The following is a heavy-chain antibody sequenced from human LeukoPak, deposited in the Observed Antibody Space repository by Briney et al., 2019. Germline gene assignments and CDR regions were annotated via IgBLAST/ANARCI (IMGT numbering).Heavy chain of an antibody. CDR1: GYTFTSYG. D-gene: IGHD6-13*01. J-gene: IGHJ4*02. Sequence: ASVKVSCKASGYTFTSYGISWVRQAPGQGLEWMGWISAYNGNTNYAQKLQGRVTMTTDTSTSTAYMELRSLRSDDTAVYYCTSQAAAGTDFDYWGQGTLVTVSS. V-gene: IGHV1-18*01. CDR3: TSQAAAGTDFDY. CDR2: ISAYNGNT.